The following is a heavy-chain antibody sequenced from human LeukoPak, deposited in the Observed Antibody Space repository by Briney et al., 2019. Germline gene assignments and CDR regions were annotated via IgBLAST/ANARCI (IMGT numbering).Heavy chain of an antibody. CDR2: IRYDGSNK. CDR1: GFTFSSYG. V-gene: IGHV3-30*02. D-gene: IGHD1-26*01. Sequence: GGSLRLSCAASGFTFSSYGMHWVRQAPGKGLEWVAFIRYDGSNKYYADSVKGRFTISRDNAKNSLYLQMNSLRAEDTAVYYCAREDGSPSYYYYYYMDVWGKGTTVTVSS. CDR3: AREDGSPSYYYYYYMDV. J-gene: IGHJ6*03.